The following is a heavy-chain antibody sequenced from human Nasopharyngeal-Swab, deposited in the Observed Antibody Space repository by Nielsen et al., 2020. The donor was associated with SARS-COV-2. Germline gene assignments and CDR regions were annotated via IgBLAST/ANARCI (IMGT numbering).Heavy chain of an antibody. Sequence: GGSLRLSCAASGFTFSSYSMNWVRQAPGKGLEWVSSISSSSYIYYADSVKGRFTISRDNAKNSLYLQMNSLRAEDTAVYYCARDGSADPAYSSSWFYYFYFDYWGQGTLVTVSS. CDR3: ARDGSADPAYSSSWFYYFYFDY. J-gene: IGHJ4*02. CDR1: GFTFSSYS. CDR2: ISSSSYI. D-gene: IGHD6-13*01. V-gene: IGHV3-21*01.